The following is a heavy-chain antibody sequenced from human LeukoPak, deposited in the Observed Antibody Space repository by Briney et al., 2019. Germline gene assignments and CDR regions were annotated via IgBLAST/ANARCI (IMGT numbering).Heavy chain of an antibody. J-gene: IGHJ3*02. D-gene: IGHD3-22*01. V-gene: IGHV1-8*03. CDR1: GYTFTSYD. CDR2: MNPNSGNT. Sequence: ASVKVSCKASGYTFTSYDINWVRQATGRGLEWMGWMNPNSGNTGYAQKFQGRITIARNTSISTAYMELSSLRSEDTAVYYCARGQEVIADWDDAFDIWGQGTMVTVSS. CDR3: ARGQEVIADWDDAFDI.